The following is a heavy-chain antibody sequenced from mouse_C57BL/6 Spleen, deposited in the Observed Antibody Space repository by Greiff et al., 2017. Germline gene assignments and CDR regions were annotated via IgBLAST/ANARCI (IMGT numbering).Heavy chain of an antibody. CDR1: GYTFTSYW. D-gene: IGHD2-4*01. J-gene: IGHJ2*01. CDR3: ARGGYYDYPYFDY. Sequence: QVQLQQPGAELVKPGASVKLSCKASGYTFTSYWMHWVKQRPGQGLEWIGMIHPNSGSTNYNEKFKSKATLTVDKSSSTAYMQLSSLTSEDSAVYYCARGGYYDYPYFDYWGQGTTLTVSS. V-gene: IGHV1-64*01. CDR2: IHPNSGST.